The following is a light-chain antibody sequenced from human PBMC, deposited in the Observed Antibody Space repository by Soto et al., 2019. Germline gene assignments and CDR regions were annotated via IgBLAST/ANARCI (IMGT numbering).Light chain of an antibody. CDR1: SSNIGRNA. V-gene: IGLV1-44*01. CDR2: HHT. CDR3: AAWDDTLNGVL. J-gene: IGLJ2*01. Sequence: QAVVTQPPSASGTPGQRVTISCSGSSSNIGRNAVNWYQQLPGAAPNLLIYHHTQRPSGVPGRFSGSTSGTSASLAISGLQSEDEADYYCAAWDDTLNGVLFGGGTKVTVL.